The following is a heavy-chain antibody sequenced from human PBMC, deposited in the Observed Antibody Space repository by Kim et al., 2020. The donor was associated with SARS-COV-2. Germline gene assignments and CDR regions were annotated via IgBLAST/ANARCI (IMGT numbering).Heavy chain of an antibody. CDR3: ASSLLLRPYFDY. J-gene: IGHJ4*02. Sequence: ASVKVSCKASGYTFTGYYMHWVRQAPGQGLEWMGRINPNSGGTNYAQKFQGRVTMTRDTSISTAYMELSRLRSDDTAVYYCASSLLLRPYFDYWGQGTLVTVSS. V-gene: IGHV1-2*06. CDR2: INPNSGGT. D-gene: IGHD3-22*01. CDR1: GYTFTGYY.